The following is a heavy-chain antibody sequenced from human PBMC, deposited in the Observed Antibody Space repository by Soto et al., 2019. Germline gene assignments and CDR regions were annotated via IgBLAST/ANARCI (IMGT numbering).Heavy chain of an antibody. CDR1: GFTFSSYG. Sequence: QVQLVESGGGVVQPGRSLRLSCAASGFTFSSYGMHWVRQAPGKGLEWVAVISYDGSNKYYADSVKGRFTISRDNSKNTLYLQMNSLRAEDTAVYYCAKDAIPLSGSPLPLDYWGHGTLVTVSS. D-gene: IGHD3-10*01. J-gene: IGHJ4*01. CDR3: AKDAIPLSGSPLPLDY. V-gene: IGHV3-30*18. CDR2: ISYDGSNK.